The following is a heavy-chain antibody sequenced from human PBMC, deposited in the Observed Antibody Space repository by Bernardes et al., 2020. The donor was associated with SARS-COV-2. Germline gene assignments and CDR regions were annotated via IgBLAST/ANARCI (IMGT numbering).Heavy chain of an antibody. Sequence: SETLSLTCAVYGGSFSGYYWSWIRQPPGKGLEWIGEINHSGSTNYNPSLKSRVTISVDTSKNQFSLKLSSVTAADTAVYYCARGQGNRGPGKTPGVHYYMDVWGKGTTVTVSS. V-gene: IGHV4-34*01. J-gene: IGHJ6*03. D-gene: IGHD1-1*01. CDR2: INHSGST. CDR3: ARGQGNRGPGKTPGVHYYMDV. CDR1: GGSFSGYY.